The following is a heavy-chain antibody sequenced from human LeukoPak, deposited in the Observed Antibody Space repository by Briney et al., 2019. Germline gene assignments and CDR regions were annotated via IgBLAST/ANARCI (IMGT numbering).Heavy chain of an antibody. CDR3: ATQAYCGGDCYAPYYFDY. CDR1: GYTLTELS. V-gene: IGHV1-24*01. J-gene: IGHJ4*02. D-gene: IGHD2-21*02. CDR2: FDPEDGET. Sequence: ASVKVSCKVSGYTLTELSMHWVRQAPGKGLEWMGGFDPEDGETIYAQKFQGRVTMTEDTSTDTAYMELSSLRSEDTAVYYCATQAYCGGDCYAPYYFDYWGQGTLVTVSS.